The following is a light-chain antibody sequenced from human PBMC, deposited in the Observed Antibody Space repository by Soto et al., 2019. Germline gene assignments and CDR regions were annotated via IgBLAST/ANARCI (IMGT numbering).Light chain of an antibody. Sequence: SVLTQHASLSGSPGQSITISCSGTSSDIGSYDHVAWYQQFPGKSPKLIIYAVSDRPSGVSDRFSGSKSGISASLTISGLQTEDEADYYCISYTDRQSYLFGTGTKVTVL. CDR3: ISYTDRQSYL. J-gene: IGLJ1*01. CDR2: AVS. CDR1: SSDIGSYDH. V-gene: IGLV2-14*03.